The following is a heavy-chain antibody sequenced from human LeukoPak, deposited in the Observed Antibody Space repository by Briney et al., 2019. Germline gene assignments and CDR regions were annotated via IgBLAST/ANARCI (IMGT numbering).Heavy chain of an antibody. J-gene: IGHJ4*02. D-gene: IGHD6-19*01. CDR1: GGSFSGYY. V-gene: IGHV4-34*01. CDR2: INHSGST. Sequence: SETLSLTCAVYGGSFSGYYWSWIRQPPGKGLEWIGEINHSGSTNYNPSLKSRVTISVDTSKNQFSLKLSSVTAADTAVYYCARTTKTSGWYPYYFDYWGQGTLVTVPS. CDR3: ARTTKTSGWYPYYFDY.